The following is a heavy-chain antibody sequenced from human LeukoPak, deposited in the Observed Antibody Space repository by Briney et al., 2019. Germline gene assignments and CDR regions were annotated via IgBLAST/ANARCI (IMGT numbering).Heavy chain of an antibody. CDR1: GFTFSSYW. J-gene: IGHJ4*02. CDR3: ARDDGSRTVDH. D-gene: IGHD6-13*01. V-gene: IGHV3-7*05. CDR2: IKEDGSEE. Sequence: GGSLRLSCAASGFTFSSYWMSWVRQAPGRGLEWVANIKEDGSEEVYVDSLKGRFTISRDNAKNSLYLQMNSLRADDTAVYYCARDDGSRTVDHWGQGTLVTVSS.